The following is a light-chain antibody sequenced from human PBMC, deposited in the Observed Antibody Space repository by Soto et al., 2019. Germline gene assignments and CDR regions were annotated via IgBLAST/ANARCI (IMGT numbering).Light chain of an antibody. CDR1: QPISSW. V-gene: IGKV1-5*03. CDR3: QQRSSWPLT. CDR2: KAS. Sequence: IQMTQSPSTLSGSVGDRVTITCRASQPISSWLAWYQQKPGKAPKLLIYKASTLKSGVPSRFSGSGSGTDFTLNIRSLEPEDFAVYYCQQRSSWPLTFGGGTKVDIK. J-gene: IGKJ4*01.